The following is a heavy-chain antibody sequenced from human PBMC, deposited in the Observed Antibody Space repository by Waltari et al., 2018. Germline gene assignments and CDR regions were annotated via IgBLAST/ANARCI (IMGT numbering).Heavy chain of an antibody. Sequence: QVQLQESGSGLVKPSETLSLTCTVSGGSISSYYWSWIRQPPGKGLEWIGYIYYSGSTNYTPSLKSRVTISVDTSKNQFSLKLSDVTAADTDVYYCARGILWCYYYYYMDVWGKGTTVTVSS. J-gene: IGHJ6*03. CDR1: GGSISSYY. CDR3: ARGILWCYYYYYMDV. V-gene: IGHV4-59*01. CDR2: IYYSGST. D-gene: IGHD2-21*01.